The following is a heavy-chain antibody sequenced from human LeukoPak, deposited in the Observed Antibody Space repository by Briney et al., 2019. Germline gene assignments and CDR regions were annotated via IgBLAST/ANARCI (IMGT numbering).Heavy chain of an antibody. Sequence: SETLSLTCAVYGGSFSGYYWSWIRLPPGKGLEWIGEINHSGSTNYNPSLKSRVTISVDTSKNQFSLKLSSVTAADTAVYYCASRDGYTGWFDPWGQGTLVTVSS. CDR3: ASRDGYTGWFDP. CDR1: GGSFSGYY. V-gene: IGHV4-34*01. CDR2: INHSGST. J-gene: IGHJ5*02. D-gene: IGHD5-24*01.